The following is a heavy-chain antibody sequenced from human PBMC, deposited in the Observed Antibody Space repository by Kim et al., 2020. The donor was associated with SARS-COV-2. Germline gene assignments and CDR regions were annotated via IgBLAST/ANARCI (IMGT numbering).Heavy chain of an antibody. CDR1: GFNFNSNS. V-gene: IGHV3-21*01. CDR3: ARDLGGSGGYLSCY. CDR2: ISRNSGNV. Sequence: GGSLRLSCAASGFNFNSNSMHWVRQAPGKGLEWVSAISRNSGNVCYADSVKGRFTISRDNAKNSLYLQMNSLRAEDTAVYYCARDLGGSGGYLSCYWGQGTLVTASS. D-gene: IGHD3-10*01. J-gene: IGHJ4*02.